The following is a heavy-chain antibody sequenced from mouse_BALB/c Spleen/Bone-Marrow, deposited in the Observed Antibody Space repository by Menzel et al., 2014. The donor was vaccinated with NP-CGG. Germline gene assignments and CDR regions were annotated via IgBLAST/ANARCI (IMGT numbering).Heavy chain of an antibody. CDR1: GYTFTDYA. D-gene: IGHD2-2*01. Sequence: QVQLQQPGPELVRPGVSVKISCKGSGYTFTDYAMHWVKQSHAMSLEWIGVISTYSGNTNYNQKFKGKATMTVDKSSSTAYMELARLTSEDSAIYYCARSGYGYDWFAYWGQGTLVTVSA. J-gene: IGHJ3*01. V-gene: IGHV1-67*01. CDR2: ISTYSGNT. CDR3: ARSGYGYDWFAY.